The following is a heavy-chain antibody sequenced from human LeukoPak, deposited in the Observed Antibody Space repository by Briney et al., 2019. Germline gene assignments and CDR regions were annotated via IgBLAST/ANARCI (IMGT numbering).Heavy chain of an antibody. Sequence: GASVKVSCKASGYTFTGYYMHWVRQAPGQGLEWMGWINPNSGGTNYAQKFQGRVTMTRDTSISTAYMELSRLRSDDTAVYYCARDSLLHGSGTYSAFDIWGQGTMVTVSS. V-gene: IGHV1-2*02. CDR2: INPNSGGT. D-gene: IGHD3-10*01. CDR1: GYTFTGYY. J-gene: IGHJ3*02. CDR3: ARDSLLHGSGTYSAFDI.